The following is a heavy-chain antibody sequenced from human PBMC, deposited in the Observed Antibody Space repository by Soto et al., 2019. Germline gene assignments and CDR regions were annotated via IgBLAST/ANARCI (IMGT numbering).Heavy chain of an antibody. CDR1: GFTFSSYA. CDR2: ISGSGGST. D-gene: IGHD2-8*01. CDR3: AKLPKMVYGDELTYYFDY. Sequence: GSLRLSCAASGFTFSSYAMSWVRQAPGKGLEWVSAISGSGGSTYYADSVKGRFTISRDNSKNTLYLQMNSLRAEDTAVYYCAKLPKMVYGDELTYYFDYWGQGTLVTVSS. J-gene: IGHJ4*02. V-gene: IGHV3-23*01.